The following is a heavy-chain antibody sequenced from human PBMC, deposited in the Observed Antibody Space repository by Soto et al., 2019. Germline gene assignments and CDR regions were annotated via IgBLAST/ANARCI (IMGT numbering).Heavy chain of an antibody. Sequence: ASVKVSCKTSVFSLNHYGINWVRQAPGQGLEWMGGISAYNGNTNYAQKFQGRVTVTTDTSTTTAYMELRSLRSDDTAVYYCARDAAPSDIDPWGQRTLVTVSS. CDR3: ARDAAPSDIDP. J-gene: IGHJ5*02. CDR2: ISAYNGNT. CDR1: VFSLNHYG. D-gene: IGHD6-25*01. V-gene: IGHV1-18*01.